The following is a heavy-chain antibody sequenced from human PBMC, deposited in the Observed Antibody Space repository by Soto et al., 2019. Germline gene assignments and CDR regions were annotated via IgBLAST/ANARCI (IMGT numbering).Heavy chain of an antibody. CDR1: GFTFSSYA. D-gene: IGHD6-19*01. Sequence: GGSLRLSCAASGFTFSSYAMSWVRQAPGKGLEWVSAISGSGGSTYYADSVKGRFTISRDNSKNTLYLQMNSLRAEDTAVYYCAKGHAKGGGSGWYFPKLYFDYWGQGTLVTVSS. J-gene: IGHJ4*02. V-gene: IGHV3-23*01. CDR2: ISGSGGST. CDR3: AKGHAKGGGSGWYFPKLYFDY.